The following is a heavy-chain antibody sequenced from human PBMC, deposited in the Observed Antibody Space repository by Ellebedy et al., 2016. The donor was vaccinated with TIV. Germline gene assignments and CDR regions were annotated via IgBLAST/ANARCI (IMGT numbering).Heavy chain of an antibody. J-gene: IGHJ4*02. CDR3: AKGRGGGSDSSAPRYYFDS. CDR1: GFTFNNYA. CDR2: ISHTGSRT. D-gene: IGHD6-19*01. Sequence: GESLKISCVASGFTFNNYAMSWVRQAPGKGLEWVSTISHTGSRTYYANSVEGRFLISRDNSKRTLYLQMNSLRAEDTAVYYCAKGRGGGSDSSAPRYYFDSWGLGTLVTVSS. V-gene: IGHV3-23*01.